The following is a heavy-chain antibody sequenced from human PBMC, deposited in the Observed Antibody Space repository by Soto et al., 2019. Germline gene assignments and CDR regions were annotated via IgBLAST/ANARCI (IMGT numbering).Heavy chain of an antibody. CDR3: ARMRVYGSGSYSNIPYNWFDP. J-gene: IGHJ5*02. CDR1: GGSISSSSYY. Sequence: SETLSLTCTVSGGSISSSSYYWGWIRQPPGKGLEWIGSIYYSGSTYYNPSLKSRVTMSVDTSKNQFCLKLSSMTAADTAVYYCARMRVYGSGSYSNIPYNWFDPWGQGTLVTVSS. CDR2: IYYSGST. V-gene: IGHV4-39*01. D-gene: IGHD3-10*01.